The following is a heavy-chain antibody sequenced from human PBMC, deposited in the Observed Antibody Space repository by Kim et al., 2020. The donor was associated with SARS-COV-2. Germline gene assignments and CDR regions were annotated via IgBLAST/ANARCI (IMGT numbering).Heavy chain of an antibody. D-gene: IGHD4-17*01. V-gene: IGHV1-18*01. Sequence: LQGRVTMTTDTSTSTAYMELRSLRSDDTAVYYCARDRGTTVTTRYYFDYWGQGTLVTVSS. CDR3: ARDRGTTVTTRYYFDY. J-gene: IGHJ4*02.